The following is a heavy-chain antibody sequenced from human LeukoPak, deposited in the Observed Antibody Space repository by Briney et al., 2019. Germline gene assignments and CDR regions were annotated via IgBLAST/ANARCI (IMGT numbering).Heavy chain of an antibody. V-gene: IGHV3-69-1*01. D-gene: IGHD3-10*01. CDR2: ISSSSTT. CDR3: AREMDGPYGSGSPLDY. J-gene: IGHJ4*02. CDR1: GFTFSSYS. Sequence: SGGSLRLSCAASGFTFSSYSMNWVRQAPGKGLEWVSSISSSSTTYYVDSVKGRFTISRDNAKNSLYLQMNSLRAEDTAVYYCAREMDGPYGSGSPLDYWGQGTLVTVSS.